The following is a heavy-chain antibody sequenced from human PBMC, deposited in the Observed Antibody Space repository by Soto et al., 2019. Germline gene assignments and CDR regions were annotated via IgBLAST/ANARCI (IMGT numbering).Heavy chain of an antibody. CDR2: INHSGST. CDR1: GGSFSGYY. D-gene: IGHD5-18*01. V-gene: IGHV4-34*01. CDR3: ARGRYRSRAYYYYDYGMDV. J-gene: IGHJ6*02. Sequence: PSETLSLTCAVYGGSFSGYYWSWIRQPPGKGLEWIGEINHSGSTNYNPSLKSRVTISVDTSKNQFSLKLSSVTAADTAVYYCARGRYRSRAYYYYDYGMDVWGQGTTVTVSS.